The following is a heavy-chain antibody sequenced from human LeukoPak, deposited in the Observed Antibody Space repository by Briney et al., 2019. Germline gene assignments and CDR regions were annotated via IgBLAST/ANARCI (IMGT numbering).Heavy chain of an antibody. CDR1: GGSFSGYY. CDR2: INHSGST. CDR3: ARRHDILTGYYKGGRLFDY. V-gene: IGHV4-34*01. Sequence: SETLSLTCAVYGGSFSGYYWGWIRQPPGKGLEWIGEINHSGSTNYNPSLKSRVTISVDTSKNQFSLKLSSVTAADTAVYYCARRHDILTGYYKGGRLFDYWGQGTLVTVSS. J-gene: IGHJ4*02. D-gene: IGHD3-9*01.